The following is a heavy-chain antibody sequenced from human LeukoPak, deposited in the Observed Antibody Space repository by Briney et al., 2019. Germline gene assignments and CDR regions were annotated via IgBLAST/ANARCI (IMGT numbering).Heavy chain of an antibody. V-gene: IGHV1-18*01. CDR2: VRGYNGDT. CDR1: GYTFTSYS. Sequence: ASVKVSCKASGYTFTSYSIIWVRQAPGQGLEWLGWVRGYNGDTNYAQKIQGRVSMTTDTSTTTAYMELRSLTSDDTAVYYCARDGSRKDSTLFDYWGQGTLVIVSS. CDR3: ARDGSRKDSTLFDY. D-gene: IGHD6-13*01. J-gene: IGHJ4*02.